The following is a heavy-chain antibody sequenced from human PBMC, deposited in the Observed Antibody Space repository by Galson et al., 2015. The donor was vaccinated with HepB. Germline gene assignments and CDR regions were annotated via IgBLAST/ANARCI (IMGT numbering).Heavy chain of an antibody. CDR2: INSDGSST. V-gene: IGHV3-74*01. Sequence: SLRLSCAASGFTFSSYWMHWVRQAPGKGLVWVSRINSDGSSTSYADSVKGRFTISRDNAKNTLYLQMNSLRAEDTAVYYCARVGGYDILTGYSLYYYYYGMDVWGQGTTVTVSS. J-gene: IGHJ6*02. CDR1: GFTFSSYW. CDR3: ARVGGYDILTGYSLYYYYYGMDV. D-gene: IGHD3-9*01.